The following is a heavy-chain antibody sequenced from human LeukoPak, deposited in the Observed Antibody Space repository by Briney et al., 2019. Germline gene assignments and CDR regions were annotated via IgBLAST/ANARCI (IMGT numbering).Heavy chain of an antibody. D-gene: IGHD4-17*01. CDR3: ARGNDYGDVFDY. Sequence: PSETLSLTCTVSGGSISSYYWSWIRQPPGKGLEWIGEINHSGSTNYNPSLKSRVTISVDTSKNQFSLKLSSVTAADTAVYYCARGNDYGDVFDYWGQGTLVTVSS. J-gene: IGHJ4*02. CDR2: INHSGST. V-gene: IGHV4-34*01. CDR1: GGSISSYY.